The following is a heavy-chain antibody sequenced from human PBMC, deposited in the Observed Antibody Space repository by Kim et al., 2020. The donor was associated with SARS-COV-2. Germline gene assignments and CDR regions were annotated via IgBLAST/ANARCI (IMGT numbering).Heavy chain of an antibody. CDR1: GFTVSANY. Sequence: GGSLRLSCAASGFTVSANYMSWVRQAPGKGLEWVSVIYSAGMTYYADSVKGRFTISRDNSKNTLYLQMNSLRAEDTAVYYCAKGYCTGGNCYDSWGQGTLVTVSS. CDR3: AKGYCTGGNCYDS. V-gene: IGHV3-53*01. D-gene: IGHD2-8*02. CDR2: IYSAGMT. J-gene: IGHJ4*02.